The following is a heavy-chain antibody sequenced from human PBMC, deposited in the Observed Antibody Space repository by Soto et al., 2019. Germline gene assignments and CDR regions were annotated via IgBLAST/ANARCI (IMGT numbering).Heavy chain of an antibody. CDR3: TKRVTGVAAAGAVHFQH. D-gene: IGHD6-13*01. CDR1: GFTFGNFA. V-gene: IGHV3-23*01. Sequence: EVQLLESGGGSVQPGGSLRLSCAASGFTFGNFAMSWVRQTPTKGLEWVSAISGGGGIAYYADSVKGRFTISRDNSKNTVALQMNRLRVDDTAIYYCTKRVTGVAAAGAVHFQHWGQGTLVTVSS. CDR2: ISGGGGIA. J-gene: IGHJ1*01.